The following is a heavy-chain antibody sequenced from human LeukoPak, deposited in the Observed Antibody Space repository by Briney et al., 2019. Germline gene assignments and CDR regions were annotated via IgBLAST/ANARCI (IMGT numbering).Heavy chain of an antibody. J-gene: IGHJ6*03. Sequence: EASVKVSCKASGYTFTGYYMHWVRQAPGQGLEWMGWINPNSGGTNYAQKFQGRVTMTRDTSISTAYMELSRLRSDDTAVYYCARGNWGSRYYYMDVWGKGTTVTVSS. CDR3: ARGNWGSRYYYMDV. D-gene: IGHD7-27*01. CDR1: GYTFTGYY. CDR2: INPNSGGT. V-gene: IGHV1-2*02.